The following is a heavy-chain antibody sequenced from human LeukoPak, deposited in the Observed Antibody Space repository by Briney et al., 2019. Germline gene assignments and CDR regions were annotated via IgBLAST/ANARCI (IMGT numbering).Heavy chain of an antibody. Sequence: PGGSLRLSCAASGFTFTRFNMNWVRQAPGKGLEWVSYISSSGSTIYYADSVRGRFTISRDNAKNSLYLQMNSLRDEDTAVYYCARDSLRYDYWGQGTLVTVSS. V-gene: IGHV3-48*02. CDR1: GFTFTRFN. CDR3: ARDSLRYDY. J-gene: IGHJ4*02. CDR2: ISSSGSTI.